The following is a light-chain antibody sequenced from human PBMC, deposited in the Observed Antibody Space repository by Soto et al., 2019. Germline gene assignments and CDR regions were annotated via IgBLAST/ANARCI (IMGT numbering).Light chain of an antibody. Sequence: VLTQPPSVSAAPGQTVTLSCSGSISNIGRKSVHWYQQKPGQAPVVVVYDDRDRPSGIPERFSGSNSGNTAALTISRVEAGDEADYYCQLWDSNSDHVVFGGGTKLTVL. CDR3: QLWDSNSDHVV. V-gene: IGLV3-21*02. CDR1: ISNIGRKS. CDR2: DDR. J-gene: IGLJ2*01.